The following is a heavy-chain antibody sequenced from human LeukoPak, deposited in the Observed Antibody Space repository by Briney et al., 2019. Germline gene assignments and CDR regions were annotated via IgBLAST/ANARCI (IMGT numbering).Heavy chain of an antibody. D-gene: IGHD3-10*01. V-gene: IGHV4-39*07. Sequence: SETLSLTCTVSGGSISSSSYYWGWIRQPPGKGLEWIGSIYYSGSTYYNPSLKSRVTISVDTSKNQFSLKLSSVTAADTAVYYCARFMVRGVIISYYFDYWGQGTLVTVSS. CDR3: ARFMVRGVIISYYFDY. CDR1: GGSISSSSYY. J-gene: IGHJ4*02. CDR2: IYYSGST.